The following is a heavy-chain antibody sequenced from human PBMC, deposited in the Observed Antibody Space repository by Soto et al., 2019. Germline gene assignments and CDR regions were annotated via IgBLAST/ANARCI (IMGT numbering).Heavy chain of an antibody. CDR1: GYTLTELS. Sequence: ASVKVSCKVSGYTLTELSMHCVRQAPGKVLEWMGGFDPEDGETIYAQKFQGRVTMTEDTSTDTAYMELSSLRSEDTAVYYCATSQNDFWSGYYTRGEVNWFDPWGQGTLVTVSS. J-gene: IGHJ5*02. CDR3: ATSQNDFWSGYYTRGEVNWFDP. CDR2: FDPEDGET. V-gene: IGHV1-24*01. D-gene: IGHD3-3*01.